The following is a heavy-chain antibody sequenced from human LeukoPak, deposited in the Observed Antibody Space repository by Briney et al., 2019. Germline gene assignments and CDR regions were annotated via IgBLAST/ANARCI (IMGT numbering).Heavy chain of an antibody. CDR3: ARDRQGSSWYHDAFDI. Sequence: ASVKVSCKASGYTFTGYYMHWVRQAPGQGLEWMGWINPNSGGTNYAQKFQGRVTMTRDTSISTAYMELSRLRSDDTAVYYCARDRQGSSWYHDAFDIWGQGTMVTVSS. J-gene: IGHJ3*02. V-gene: IGHV1-2*02. CDR1: GYTFTGYY. D-gene: IGHD6-13*01. CDR2: INPNSGGT.